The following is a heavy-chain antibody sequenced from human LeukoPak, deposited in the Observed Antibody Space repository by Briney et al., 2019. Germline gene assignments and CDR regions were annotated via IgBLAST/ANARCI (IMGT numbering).Heavy chain of an antibody. CDR1: GFTVSSNY. J-gene: IGHJ4*02. CDR3: ASYGSGSYYKRSDY. V-gene: IGHV3-53*01. D-gene: IGHD3-10*01. CDR2: IYSGGST. Sequence: GGSLRLSCAASGFTVSSNYMSWVRQAPGKGLEWVSVIYSGGSTYYADSVKGRFTISRDNSKNTLYLQMNSLRAEDTAVYYCASYGSGSYYKRSDYWGQGTLVTVSS.